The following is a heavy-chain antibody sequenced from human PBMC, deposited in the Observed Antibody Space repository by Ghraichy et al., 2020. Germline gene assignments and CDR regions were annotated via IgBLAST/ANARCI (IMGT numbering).Heavy chain of an antibody. V-gene: IGHV4-34*01. CDR2: INHSGST. J-gene: IGHJ4*02. Sequence: SETLSLTCAVYGGSFSGYYWSWIRQPPGKGLEWIGEINHSGSTNYNPSLKSRVTISVDTSKNQFSLKLSSVTAADTAVYYCASSFRVVAATLVDYWGQGTLVTVSS. CDR1: GGSFSGYY. CDR3: ASSFRVVAATLVDY. D-gene: IGHD2-15*01.